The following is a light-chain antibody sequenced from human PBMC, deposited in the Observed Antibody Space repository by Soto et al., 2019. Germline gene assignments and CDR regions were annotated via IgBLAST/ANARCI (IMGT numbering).Light chain of an antibody. CDR3: QMYNNWLAT. J-gene: IGKJ4*01. CDR1: QSISSN. CDR2: GAA. V-gene: IGKV3-15*01. Sequence: EIVMTQSPATLSVSPGERATLSCRANQSISSNLAWYQQKPGQAPRLLIYGAATRATGIPARFSGSGSGTDFTLTISGLQSEDFAVYYCQMYNNWLATFGGGTKVEIK.